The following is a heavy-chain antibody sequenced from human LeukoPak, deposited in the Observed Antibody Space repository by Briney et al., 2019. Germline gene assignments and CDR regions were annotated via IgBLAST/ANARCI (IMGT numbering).Heavy chain of an antibody. CDR1: GFTFSSYA. J-gene: IGHJ5*02. CDR2: ISGSGDST. CDR3: ARERLAAAGNWFDR. Sequence: GGSLRLSCAASGFTFSSYAMSWVRQAPGKGLQWVSAISGSGDSTYYADSVKGRFTISRDTSMDTLYLQMNSLRAEDTAVYYCARERLAAAGNWFDRWGQGTLVTVSS. V-gene: IGHV3-23*01. D-gene: IGHD6-13*01.